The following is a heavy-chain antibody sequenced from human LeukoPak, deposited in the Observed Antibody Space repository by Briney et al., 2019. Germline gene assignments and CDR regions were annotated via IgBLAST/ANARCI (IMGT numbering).Heavy chain of an antibody. CDR3: AKFPSTVVIRFDY. CDR2: ISGSGGST. Sequence: GGSLRLSCAASGFTFSSYAMSWVRQAPGKGLERVSAISGSGGSTYYADSVKGRFTIARDNSKNTLYLQMNSLRAEDTAVYYCAKFPSTVVIRFDYWGQGTLVTVSS. D-gene: IGHD4-23*01. J-gene: IGHJ4*02. CDR1: GFTFSSYA. V-gene: IGHV3-23*01.